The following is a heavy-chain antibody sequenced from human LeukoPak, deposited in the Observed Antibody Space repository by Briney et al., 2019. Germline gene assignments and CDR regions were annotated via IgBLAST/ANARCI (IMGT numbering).Heavy chain of an antibody. CDR2: IIPIFGTA. J-gene: IGHJ4*02. Sequence: SVKVSCKASGGTLSGYGLSWVRQAPGQGLEWMGGIIPIFGTANYAQKFQGRVTITADESTSTAYMELSSLRSEDTAVYYCARAVDSPITMVRGVIMGYFDYWGQGTLVTVSS. CDR3: ARAVDSPITMVRGVIMGYFDY. V-gene: IGHV1-69*13. CDR1: GGTLSGYG. D-gene: IGHD3-10*01.